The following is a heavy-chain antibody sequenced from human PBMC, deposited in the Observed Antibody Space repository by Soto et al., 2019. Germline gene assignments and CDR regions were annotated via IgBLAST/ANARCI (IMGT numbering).Heavy chain of an antibody. D-gene: IGHD2-15*01. V-gene: IGHV3-64*01. J-gene: IGHJ3*01. CDR1: GFTFSSYA. CDR3: ARAQPTVVVVVAATPHGALEF. CDR2: ISSNGGST. Sequence: PGGSLRLSCAASGFTFSSYAMHWVRQAPGKGLEYVSAISSNGGSTYYANSVKGRFTISRDNSKNTLYLQMGSLRAEDMAVYYYARAQPTVVVVVAATPHGALEFCCQGTMVTVSS.